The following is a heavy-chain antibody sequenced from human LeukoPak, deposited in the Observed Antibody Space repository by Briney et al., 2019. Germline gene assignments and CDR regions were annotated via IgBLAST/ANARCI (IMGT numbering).Heavy chain of an antibody. V-gene: IGHV3-15*01. CDR3: TTGTPPGYCSSTSCYRGDAFDI. J-gene: IGHJ3*02. CDR1: GFTFSNAW. CDR2: IKSKTDGGTT. Sequence: GGSLRLSCAASGFTFSNAWMSWVRQAPGKGLEWVGRIKSKTDGGTTDCAAPVKGRFTISRDDSKNTLYLQMNSLKTEDTAVYYCTTGTPPGYCSSTSCYRGDAFDIWGQGTMVTVSS. D-gene: IGHD2-2*01.